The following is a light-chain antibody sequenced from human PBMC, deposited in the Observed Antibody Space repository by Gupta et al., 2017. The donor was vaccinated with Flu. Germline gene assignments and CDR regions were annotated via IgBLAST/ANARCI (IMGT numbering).Light chain of an antibody. J-gene: IGKJ5*01. CDR3: MQSLQTPRT. CDR2: LGS. Sequence: VTPGEPASISCRSSQSLLQGNGKNYLDWYLQKPGQSPQVLMHLGSTRASGVPDRFTGSGSGTDFTLLIDTVEAEDAGIYFCMQSLQTPRTFGQGTRLEIK. CDR1: QSLLQGNGKNY. V-gene: IGKV2-28*01.